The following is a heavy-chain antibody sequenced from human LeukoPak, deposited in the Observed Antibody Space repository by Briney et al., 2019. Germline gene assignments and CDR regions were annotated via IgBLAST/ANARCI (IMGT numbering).Heavy chain of an antibody. CDR3: AAADTAMVTSGVGDY. CDR1: GFTFCSYA. V-gene: IGHV3-23*01. CDR2: ISGSGGST. D-gene: IGHD5-18*01. J-gene: IGHJ4*02. Sequence: AGGSLRLSCAASGFTFCSYAMSWVRQAPGKGLEWVSAISGSGGSTYYADSVKGRFTISRDNSKNTLYLQMNSLRAEDTAVYYCAAADTAMVTSGVGDYWGQGTLVTVSS.